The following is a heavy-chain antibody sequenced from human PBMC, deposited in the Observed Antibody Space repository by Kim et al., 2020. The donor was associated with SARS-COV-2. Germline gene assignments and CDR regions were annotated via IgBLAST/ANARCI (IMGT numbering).Heavy chain of an antibody. D-gene: IGHD3-10*01. Sequence: NPSLKRRVTISVDTSKNQFSLKLSSVTAADTAVYYCARGLKGWFGELWYGMDVWGQGTTVTVSS. J-gene: IGHJ6*02. V-gene: IGHV4-34*01. CDR3: ARGLKGWFGELWYGMDV.